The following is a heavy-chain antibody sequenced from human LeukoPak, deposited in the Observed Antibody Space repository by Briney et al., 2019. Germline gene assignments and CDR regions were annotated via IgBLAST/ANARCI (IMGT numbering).Heavy chain of an antibody. J-gene: IGHJ3*02. Sequence: PSETLSLTCTVSGGSISSYYWSWIRQPPGKGLEWIGYIYYSGSTNYNPSLKSRVTISVDTSKNQFSLKLSSVTAADTAVYYCARGYSGYETGERNAFDIWGQGTMVTVSS. CDR1: GGSISSYY. CDR2: IYYSGST. V-gene: IGHV4-59*01. CDR3: ARGYSGYETGERNAFDI. D-gene: IGHD5-12*01.